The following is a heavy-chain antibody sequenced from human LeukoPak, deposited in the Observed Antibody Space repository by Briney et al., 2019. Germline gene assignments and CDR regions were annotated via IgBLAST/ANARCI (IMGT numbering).Heavy chain of an antibody. CDR1: GFTFSSYG. D-gene: IGHD3-3*01. Sequence: GGSLRLSCAASGFTFSSYGMHWVRQAPGKGLEWVAVISYDGSNKYYADSVKGRFTISRDNSKNTLYLQMNSLRAEDTAVYYCAKDRRAVRRFWEWLLRRPSFAPWGQETLVTVSS. V-gene: IGHV3-30*18. J-gene: IGHJ5*02. CDR2: ISYDGSNK. CDR3: AKDRRAVRRFWEWLLRRPSFAP.